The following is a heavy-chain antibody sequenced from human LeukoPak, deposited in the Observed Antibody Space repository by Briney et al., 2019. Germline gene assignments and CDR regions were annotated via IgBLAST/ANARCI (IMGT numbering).Heavy chain of an antibody. CDR3: ARGPSGYHNT. CDR2: IRYDGSNE. J-gene: IGHJ4*02. D-gene: IGHD5-12*01. V-gene: IGHV3-30*02. Sequence: GGSLRLSCAASGFTFSSYGMHWVRQAPGKGLEWVSFIRYDGSNEYYADSVRGRFTISRDNSKNTLYLQMNSLRAEDTAVYYCARGPSGYHNTGGQGTLVTVSS. CDR1: GFTFSSYG.